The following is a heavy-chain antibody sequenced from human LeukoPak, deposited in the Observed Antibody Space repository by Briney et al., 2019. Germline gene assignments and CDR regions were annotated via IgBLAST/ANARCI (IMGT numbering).Heavy chain of an antibody. CDR2: ISYDGSNK. CDR3: ARGPDYYDSSGRFDY. Sequence: GGSLRLSCAASGFTFSSYGMHWVRQAPGKGLEWVAVISYDGSNKYYADSVKGRFTISRDNSKNTLYLQMNSLRAEDTATYYCARGPDYYDSSGRFDYWGQGTLVTVSS. D-gene: IGHD3-22*01. V-gene: IGHV3-30*03. J-gene: IGHJ4*02. CDR1: GFTFSSYG.